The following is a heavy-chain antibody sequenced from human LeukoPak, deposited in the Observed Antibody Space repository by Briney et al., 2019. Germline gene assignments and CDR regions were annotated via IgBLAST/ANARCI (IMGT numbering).Heavy chain of an antibody. V-gene: IGHV3-53*01. Sequence: GGSLRLSRAASGFIVSSNYMSWVRQAPGKGLEWVSIIYSSGTTYYADSVRGRFTISRDNSKNTLYLQMNSLTAEDTAVYYCAPYFSNRGGLDPWGQGTLVTVSS. CDR3: APYFSNRGGLDP. CDR2: IYSSGTT. CDR1: GFIVSSNY. J-gene: IGHJ5*02. D-gene: IGHD2/OR15-2a*01.